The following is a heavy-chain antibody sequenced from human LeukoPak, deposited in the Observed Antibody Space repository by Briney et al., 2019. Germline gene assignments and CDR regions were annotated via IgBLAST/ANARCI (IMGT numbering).Heavy chain of an antibody. V-gene: IGHV3-30*18. D-gene: IGHD6-19*01. J-gene: IGHJ4*02. CDR2: ISYDGSNK. Sequence: PGGSLRLSCAASGFTFSSYGMHWVRQAPGKGLDWVAVISYDGSNKYYADSVKGRFTISRDNSKNTLYLQMNSLRAEDTAVYYCAQDTYSSGWYFDYWGQGTLVTVSS. CDR3: AQDTYSSGWYFDY. CDR1: GFTFSSYG.